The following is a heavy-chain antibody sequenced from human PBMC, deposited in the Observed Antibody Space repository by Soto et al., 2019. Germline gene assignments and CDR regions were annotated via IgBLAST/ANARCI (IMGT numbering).Heavy chain of an antibody. Sequence: GGSLRLSCAASGFTFSSYGMHWVRQAPGKGLEWVAVISYDGSNKYYADSVKGRFTISRDNSKNTLYLQMNSLRAEDTAVYYCAKDVSAGYSSSWLENWGQGTLVTVSS. D-gene: IGHD6-13*01. CDR1: GFTFSSYG. J-gene: IGHJ4*02. CDR3: AKDVSAGYSSSWLEN. V-gene: IGHV3-30*18. CDR2: ISYDGSNK.